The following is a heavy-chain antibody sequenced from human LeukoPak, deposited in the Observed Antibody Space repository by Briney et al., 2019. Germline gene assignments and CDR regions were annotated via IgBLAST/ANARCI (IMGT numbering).Heavy chain of an antibody. J-gene: IGHJ4*02. Sequence: GGSLRLSCAASGLTFSSYSMSWVRQAPGKGLEWVSYISSSSSTIYYADSVKGRFTISRDNVKASLYLQMNSLRAEDTAVYYCARDASGYSYDYWGQGTLVTVSS. CDR1: GLTFSSYS. D-gene: IGHD5-18*01. CDR2: ISSSSSTI. V-gene: IGHV3-48*01. CDR3: ARDASGYSYDY.